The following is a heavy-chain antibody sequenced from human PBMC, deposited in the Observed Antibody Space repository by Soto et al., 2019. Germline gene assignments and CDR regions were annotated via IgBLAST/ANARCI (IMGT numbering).Heavy chain of an antibody. V-gene: IGHV3-30-3*01. Sequence: QVQLVESGGGVVQPGRSLRLSCAASGFTFSNYAMHWARQAPGKGLELVAIISYDGSNKYYAESVKGRFTISRDNPRNTVHLQMSSLRVEDTAVYYCARDLSRGITMIALEIHYWGQGTRVTVAS. CDR2: ISYDGSNK. CDR3: ARDLSRGITMIALEIHY. D-gene: IGHD3-22*01. CDR1: GFTFSNYA. J-gene: IGHJ4*02.